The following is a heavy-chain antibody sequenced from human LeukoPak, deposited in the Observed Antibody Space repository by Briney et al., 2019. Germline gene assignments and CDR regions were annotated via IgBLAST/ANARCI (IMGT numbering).Heavy chain of an antibody. D-gene: IGHD6-19*01. J-gene: IGHJ4*02. CDR3: VIDNGGSGWLY. V-gene: IGHV3-7*05. CDR1: GFTFSSYW. CDR2: IRTDGSEK. Sequence: GGSLRLSCAASGFTFSSYWMSWVRQAPGKGLEWVANIRTDGSEKLYADSVKGRFTISRDNAKNLLYLQMSNLRAEDTAVYYCVIDNGGSGWLYWGQGTLVTVSS.